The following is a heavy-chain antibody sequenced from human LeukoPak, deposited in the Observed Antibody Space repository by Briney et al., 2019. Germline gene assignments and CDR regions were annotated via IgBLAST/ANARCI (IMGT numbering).Heavy chain of an antibody. CDR1: GYAFSFYG. Sequence: ASVKVSCKASGYAFSFYGINWVRQAPGQGLEWMGFISVNNGNTHYAEKFQGRVTMATDTSTSTAYLEVRSLRSDDTAVYYCQRITIFGVVIDFDYWGPGTLVTVSS. D-gene: IGHD3-3*01. V-gene: IGHV1-18*01. CDR3: QRITIFGVVIDFDY. CDR2: ISVNNGNT. J-gene: IGHJ4*02.